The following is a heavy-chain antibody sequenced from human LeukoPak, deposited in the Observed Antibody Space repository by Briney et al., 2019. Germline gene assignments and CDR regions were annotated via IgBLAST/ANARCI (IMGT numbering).Heavy chain of an antibody. D-gene: IGHD6-19*01. Sequence: GGSLRLSCAASGFTFDDYGMSWVRQAPGKGLEWVSGINWNGGSTGYSDSVKGRFTISRDNAKNSLYLQMNSLRAEDTALYYCARWVAVAGNGWFDPWGQGTLVTVSS. J-gene: IGHJ5*02. CDR2: INWNGGST. CDR3: ARWVAVAGNGWFDP. CDR1: GFTFDDYG. V-gene: IGHV3-20*04.